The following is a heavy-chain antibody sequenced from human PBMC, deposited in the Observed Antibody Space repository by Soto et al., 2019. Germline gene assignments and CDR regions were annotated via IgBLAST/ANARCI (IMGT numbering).Heavy chain of an antibody. CDR3: ARAAGWLDP. Sequence: PGGSLRLSCAASGFTFSDYYMTWIRQAPGKGLEWVSYISSSGNSIYYGDSVKGRFTISRDNAKNSVYLQMNSLRAEDTAVYYCARAAGWLDPWGQGTLVTVSS. J-gene: IGHJ5*02. CDR1: GFTFSDYY. V-gene: IGHV3-11*01. CDR2: ISSSGNSI.